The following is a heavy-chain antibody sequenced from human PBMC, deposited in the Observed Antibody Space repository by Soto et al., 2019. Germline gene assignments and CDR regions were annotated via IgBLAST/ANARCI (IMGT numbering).Heavy chain of an antibody. CDR1: GYTFTSYD. CDR3: ARGRLLRYFDPRYYGMDV. CDR2: MNPNSGNT. D-gene: IGHD3-9*01. J-gene: IGHJ6*02. V-gene: IGHV1-8*01. Sequence: GASVKVSCXASGYTFTSYDINWVRQATGQGLEWMGWMNPNSGNTGYAQKFQGRVTMTRNTSISTAYMELSSLRSEDTAVYYCARGRLLRYFDPRYYGMDVWGQGTTVTVSS.